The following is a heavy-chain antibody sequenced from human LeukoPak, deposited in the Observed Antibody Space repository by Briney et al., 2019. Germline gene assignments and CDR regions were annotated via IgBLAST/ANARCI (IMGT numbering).Heavy chain of an antibody. Sequence: ASVKVSCKASGYTFTSYGISWVRQAPGQGLEWMGWISAYNGNTNYAQELQGRVTMTTDTSTSTAYMELRSLRSDDTAVYYCARDRTSSGTYCSSTSCRNYYYGMDVWGQGTTVTVSS. CDR1: GYTFTSYG. J-gene: IGHJ6*02. V-gene: IGHV1-18*01. CDR2: ISAYNGNT. CDR3: ARDRTSSGTYCSSTSCRNYYYGMDV. D-gene: IGHD2-2*01.